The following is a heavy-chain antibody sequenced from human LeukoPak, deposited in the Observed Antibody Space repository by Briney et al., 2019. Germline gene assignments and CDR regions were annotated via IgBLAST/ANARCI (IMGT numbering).Heavy chain of an antibody. Sequence: HSGGSLRLSCAASGFTFSNYWMSWVRQAPGQGLEWVASIKQDGSEKYYVDSVKGRFTISRDNAKNSLYLQMNRLRDEDTAVYYCARVYGSGTYYPYRMDVWGQGTTVTVSS. V-gene: IGHV3-7*04. CDR1: GFTFSNYW. J-gene: IGHJ6*02. D-gene: IGHD3-10*01. CDR3: ARVYGSGTYYPYRMDV. CDR2: IKQDGSEK.